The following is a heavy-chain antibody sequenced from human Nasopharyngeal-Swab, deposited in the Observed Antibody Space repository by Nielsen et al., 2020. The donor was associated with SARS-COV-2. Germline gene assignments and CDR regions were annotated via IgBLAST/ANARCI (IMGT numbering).Heavy chain of an antibody. CDR3: AKDEGFVLMVYAGDY. D-gene: IGHD2-8*01. Sequence: GESLKISCAASGFTFSSYGMHWVRQAPGKGLEWVAVISYDGSNKYYADSVKGRFTIFRDNSKNTLYLQMNSLRAEDTAVYYCAKDEGFVLMVYAGDYWGQGTLVTVSS. CDR2: ISYDGSNK. V-gene: IGHV3-30*18. CDR1: GFTFSSYG. J-gene: IGHJ4*02.